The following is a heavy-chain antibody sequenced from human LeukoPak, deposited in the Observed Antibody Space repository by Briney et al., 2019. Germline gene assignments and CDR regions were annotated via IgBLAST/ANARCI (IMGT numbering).Heavy chain of an antibody. CDR3: ARGLKHHYESSGYYLYNFDC. V-gene: IGHV4-34*01. CDR1: GFTFSSYW. Sequence: GSLRLSCAASGFTFSSYWMSWIRQPPGKGLEWIGEINHGGSTNYNPSLKSRVSTSVDTSKNQFSLKLSSVTAADTAVYYCARGLKHHYESSGYYLYNFDCWGQGSLVTVSS. D-gene: IGHD3-22*01. CDR2: INHGGST. J-gene: IGHJ4*02.